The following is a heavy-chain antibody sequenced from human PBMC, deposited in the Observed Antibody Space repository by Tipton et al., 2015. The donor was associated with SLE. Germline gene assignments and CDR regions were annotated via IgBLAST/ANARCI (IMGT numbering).Heavy chain of an antibody. V-gene: IGHV5-51*01. J-gene: IGHJ6*02. CDR1: GYDFSGYW. D-gene: IGHD2-21*01. CDR2: IYPGDYDT. CDR3: ARSPTGISNPYGMDV. Sequence: QLVQSGAEVKEPGESLKISCKGSGYDFSGYWIGWVRQMPGKGLEWMAIIYPGDYDTRYSPSFQGRVTISVDKSITTAYLQWSYLKASDTAIYYCARSPTGISNPYGMDVWGQGTTVTVSS.